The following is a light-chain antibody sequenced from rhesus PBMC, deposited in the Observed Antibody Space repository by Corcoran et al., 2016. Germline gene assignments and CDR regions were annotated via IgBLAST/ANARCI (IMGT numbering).Light chain of an antibody. Sequence: QAALTQPPSVSGSPGQSVTIPCTGTSNDIGGYNDVSWYRQHPGTAPQLMIFEVNKRPSGISDRFSASQSGNTASLTISGLQTEDEAEFYGGSYVGNINGFTFGAGTRLTVL. CDR3: GSYVGNINGFT. J-gene: IGLJ1*01. CDR1: SNDIGGYND. V-gene: IGLV2-32*02. CDR2: EVN.